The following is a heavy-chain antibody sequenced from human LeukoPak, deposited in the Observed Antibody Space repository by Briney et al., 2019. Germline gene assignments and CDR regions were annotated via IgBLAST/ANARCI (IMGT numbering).Heavy chain of an antibody. Sequence: GSSVKVSCKAPGGTFSSYAISWVRQAPGQGLEWMGRIIPIFGIANYAQKFQGRVTITADKSTSTAYMELSSLRSEDTAVYYCARDHCSGGSCYSRGPWHNWFDPWGQGTLVTVSS. V-gene: IGHV1-69*04. D-gene: IGHD2-15*01. CDR3: ARDHCSGGSCYSRGPWHNWFDP. CDR1: GGTFSSYA. J-gene: IGHJ5*02. CDR2: IIPIFGIA.